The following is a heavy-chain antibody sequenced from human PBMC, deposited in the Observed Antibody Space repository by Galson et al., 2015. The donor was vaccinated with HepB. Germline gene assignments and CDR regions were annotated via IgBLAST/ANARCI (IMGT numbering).Heavy chain of an antibody. CDR2: IDTNTGNP. Sequence: SVKVSCKASTYTFSYYAMNWVRQAPGQGLEWMGWIDTNTGNPTYAQGSTGRFVFSLDTSVSTAYLQISSLKAEDTAVYYCARDRGSGSHFFDYWGQGTLVTVSS. J-gene: IGHJ4*02. CDR1: TYTFSYYA. CDR3: ARDRGSGSHFFDY. V-gene: IGHV7-4-1*02. D-gene: IGHD2-15*01.